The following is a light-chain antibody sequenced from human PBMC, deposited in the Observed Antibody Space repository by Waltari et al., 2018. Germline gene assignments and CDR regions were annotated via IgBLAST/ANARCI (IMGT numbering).Light chain of an antibody. CDR2: RNN. CDR3: AAWDDSLNGRV. CDR1: SSNIGSNT. Sequence: QSVLTQPPSASGTPGQRVTISCSGSSSNIGSNTVNWYQQLPGTAPKRLIYRNNQRPSGVPDRFSGSKSGTSASLAISGLQSEDEADYYCAAWDDSLNGRVFGGGTKLTVL. V-gene: IGLV1-44*01. J-gene: IGLJ3*02.